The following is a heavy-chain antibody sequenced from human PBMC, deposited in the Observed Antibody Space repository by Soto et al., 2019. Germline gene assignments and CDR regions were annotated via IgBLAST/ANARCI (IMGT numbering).Heavy chain of an antibody. CDR1: GYTFTSYG. Sequence: QVQLVQSGAEVKKPGSSVKVSCKASGYTFTSYGISWVRQAPGQGLEWMGWISIYNGNTNYSQNLQGRVTMTTDTSRSTAYMELGSLSSDDTAVYSCARVLAGWVRWFGEVFHDAFALWGQGTMVTVSS. CDR2: ISIYNGNT. J-gene: IGHJ3*01. V-gene: IGHV1-18*04. D-gene: IGHD3-10*01. CDR3: ARVLAGWVRWFGEVFHDAFAL.